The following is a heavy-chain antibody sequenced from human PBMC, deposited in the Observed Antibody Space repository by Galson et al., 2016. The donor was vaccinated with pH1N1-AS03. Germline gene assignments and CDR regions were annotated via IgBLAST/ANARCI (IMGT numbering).Heavy chain of an antibody. D-gene: IGHD1-14*01. CDR2: IIPMLDIP. V-gene: IGHV1-69*04. CDR3: AKGYSASPSGAFDV. J-gene: IGHJ3*01. CDR1: GGTFSTYA. Sequence: SVKVSCKASGGTFSTYAISWVRQAPGQGLEWMGRIIPMLDIPDYAQKFQVRVTITADKSTSTAYMELTNLRSEDTALHYCAKGYSASPSGAFDVWGQGTMVTVSS.